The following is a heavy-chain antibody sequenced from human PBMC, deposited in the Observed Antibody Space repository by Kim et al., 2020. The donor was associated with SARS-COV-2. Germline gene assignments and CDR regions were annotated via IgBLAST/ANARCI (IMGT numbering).Heavy chain of an antibody. J-gene: IGHJ6*02. Sequence: GGSLRLSCAASGFTFSSYAMHWVRQAPGKGLEWVAVISYDGSNKYYADSVKGRFTISRDNSKNTLYLQMNSLRAEDTAVYYCARRSPAYYYGSGSYSSGMDVWGQGTTVTVSS. D-gene: IGHD3-10*01. CDR1: GFTFSSYA. CDR3: ARRSPAYYYGSGSYSSGMDV. CDR2: ISYDGSNK. V-gene: IGHV3-30*04.